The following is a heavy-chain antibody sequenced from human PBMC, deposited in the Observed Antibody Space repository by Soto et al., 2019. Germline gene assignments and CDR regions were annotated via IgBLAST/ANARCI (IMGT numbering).Heavy chain of an antibody. J-gene: IGHJ4*02. CDR3: ARGPPFGL. CDR2: MYNTGST. CDR1: GGSISGYY. V-gene: IGHV4-59*01. Sequence: SETLSLTCTVSGGSISGYYWSWIRQPPGKGLEWIGYMYNTGSTVYNPSFKSRVTISVDTSKNQFSLKLNSVTAADTAVYYCARGPPFGLWGQGTLVTVSS. D-gene: IGHD3-3*01.